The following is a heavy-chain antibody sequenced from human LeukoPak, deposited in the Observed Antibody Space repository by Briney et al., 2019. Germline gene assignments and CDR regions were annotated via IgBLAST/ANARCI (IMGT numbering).Heavy chain of an antibody. J-gene: IGHJ4*02. Sequence: SETLSLTCTVSGGSIRSSSYYWAWIRQPPWKGLEWIGSIYYSGRTYYKPSLKSRVTISVDTSRNQFSLKLNSVTAADTAVYYCAPGNSGYYFVWGQGTLVTVSS. D-gene: IGHD3-22*01. CDR1: GGSIRSSSYY. CDR3: APGNSGYYFV. CDR2: IYYSGRT. V-gene: IGHV4-39*07.